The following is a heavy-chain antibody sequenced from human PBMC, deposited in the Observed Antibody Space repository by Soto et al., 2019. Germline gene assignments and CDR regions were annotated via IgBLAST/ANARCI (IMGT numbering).Heavy chain of an antibody. CDR1: GGSISSGGYS. J-gene: IGHJ5*02. D-gene: IGHD4-17*01. Sequence: QLQLQESGSGLVKPSQTLSLTCTVSGGSISSGGYSWNWIRQSPGRGLEWIGYIYHSGSTSYHPSLKSRLTILVDRSKNQFSLKLNSATAADTAVYYCARVADGDYAFDPWGQGTLVTVSS. CDR3: ARVADGDYAFDP. V-gene: IGHV4-30-2*06. CDR2: IYHSGST.